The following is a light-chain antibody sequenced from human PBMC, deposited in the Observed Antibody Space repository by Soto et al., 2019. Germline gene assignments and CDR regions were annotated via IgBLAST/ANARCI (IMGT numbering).Light chain of an antibody. J-gene: IGLJ1*01. CDR2: DVS. CDR1: SSDVGDYDY. Sequence: QSALTQPASVSGSPGQSITISCTGASSDVGDYDYISWYQQHPGKAPKLMIYDVSNRPLGISRRFSGSKSGNSASLTISGLQSEDEADYYCSSYSGRNNFYIFGSGTKVTVL. V-gene: IGLV2-14*01. CDR3: SSYSGRNNFYI.